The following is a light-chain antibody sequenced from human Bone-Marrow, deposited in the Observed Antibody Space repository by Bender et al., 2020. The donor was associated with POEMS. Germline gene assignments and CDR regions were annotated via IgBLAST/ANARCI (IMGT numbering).Light chain of an antibody. Sequence: QSALTQPASVSGSPGQSITIPCTGTSSDFGNYNLVSWYQQVPGKAPKLIIHEGSKRPSGASNRFSGSRSGYTASLTISGLQAEDEANYYCCSDTSSGTFVFGGGTKLTVL. CDR3: CSDTSSGTFV. CDR2: EGS. V-gene: IGLV2-23*03. CDR1: SSDFGNYNL. J-gene: IGLJ2*01.